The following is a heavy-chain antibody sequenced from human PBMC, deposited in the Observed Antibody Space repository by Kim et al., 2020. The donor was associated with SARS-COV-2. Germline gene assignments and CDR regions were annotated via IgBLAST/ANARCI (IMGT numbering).Heavy chain of an antibody. CDR1: GFTFSDSA. J-gene: IGHJ3*02. Sequence: GGSLRLSCGASGFTFSDSAMHWVRRASGKGLERLGRIRSKVNGYATAYSASVRGRVTISRDDSRNTAYLQMNSLKTEDTAVYYCTRFPGTTLAFWDAFD. CDR3: TRFPGTTLAFWDAFD. V-gene: IGHV3-73*01. CDR2: IRSKVNGYAT. D-gene: IGHD1-1*01.